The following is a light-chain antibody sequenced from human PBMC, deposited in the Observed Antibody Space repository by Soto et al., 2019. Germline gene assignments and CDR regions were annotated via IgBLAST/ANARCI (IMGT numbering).Light chain of an antibody. V-gene: IGKV1-13*02. CDR3: QQFNSYPQGCT. CDR1: QGISSA. J-gene: IGKJ1*01. Sequence: AIQLPQSPSSLSASVGDRVTITCRASQGISSALAWYQQKPGKAPKLLIYDASSLESGVPSRFSGSGSGTDFTLTISSLQPEDFATYYCQQFNSYPQGCTFGQGTKVEIK. CDR2: DAS.